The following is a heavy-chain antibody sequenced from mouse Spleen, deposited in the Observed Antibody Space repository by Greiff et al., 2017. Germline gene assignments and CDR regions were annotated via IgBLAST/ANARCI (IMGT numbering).Heavy chain of an antibody. J-gene: IGHJ3*01. D-gene: IGHD1-1*01. CDR1: GYTFTSYW. V-gene: IGHV1-69*01. Sequence: VQLQQSGAELVMPGASVKLSCKASGYTFTSYWMHWVKQRPGQGLEWIGEIDPSDSYTNYNQKFKGKATLTVDKSSSTAYMQLSSLTSEDSAVYYCARSRGTTMPRLAYWGQGTLVTVSA. CDR3: ARSRGTTMPRLAY. CDR2: IDPSDSYT.